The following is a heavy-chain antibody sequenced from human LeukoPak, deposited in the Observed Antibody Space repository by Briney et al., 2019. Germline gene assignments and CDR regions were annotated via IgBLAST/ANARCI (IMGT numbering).Heavy chain of an antibody. CDR2: ITSSSSTI. D-gene: IGHD6-13*01. CDR3: ARDMYSSSWYTYYYYYYMDV. Sequence: GGSLRLSCAASGFTFSSYSMNWVRQAPGKGLEWVSYITSSSSTIYYADSVEGRFTISRDNAKNSLYLQMNSLRAEDTAVYYCARDMYSSSWYTYYYYYYMDVWGKGTTVTVSS. V-gene: IGHV3-48*01. CDR1: GFTFSSYS. J-gene: IGHJ6*03.